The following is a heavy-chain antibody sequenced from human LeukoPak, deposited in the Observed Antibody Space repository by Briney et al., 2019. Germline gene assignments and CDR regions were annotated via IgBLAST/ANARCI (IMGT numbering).Heavy chain of an antibody. CDR1: GFTFSSYS. V-gene: IGHV3-21*01. Sequence: GGSLRLSCAASGFTFSSYSMNWVRQAPGKGLEWVSSISSSSSYIYYADSVKGRFTISRDNAKNSLYLQMNSLRAEDTAVYYCARDNLHEGSGSYCTPYYYYGMDVWGQGTTVTVSS. CDR3: ARDNLHEGSGSYCTPYYYYGMDV. J-gene: IGHJ6*02. D-gene: IGHD3-10*01. CDR2: ISSSSSYI.